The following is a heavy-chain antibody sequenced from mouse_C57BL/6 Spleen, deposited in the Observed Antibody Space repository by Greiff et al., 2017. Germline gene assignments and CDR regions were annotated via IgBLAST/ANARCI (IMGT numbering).Heavy chain of an antibody. CDR3: ARLSYWYFDV. CDR1: GFTFSSYA. Sequence: EVKLMESGGGLVKPGGSLKLSCAASGFTFSSYAMSWVRQTPEKRLEWVATFSDGGSYTYYPDNVKGRFTISIDNAKNNLYLQMSHLNSEDTAMYFCARLSYWYFDVWGTGTTVTVSS. J-gene: IGHJ1*03. V-gene: IGHV5-4*03. CDR2: FSDGGSYT.